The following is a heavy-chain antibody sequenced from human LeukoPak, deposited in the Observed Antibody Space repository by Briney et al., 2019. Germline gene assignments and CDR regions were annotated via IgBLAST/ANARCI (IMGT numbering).Heavy chain of an antibody. Sequence: ASVKVSCKPSGYTFTTYGINWVRQAPGQGLEWMGWISPYNGNTKYAQKLQGRVTMTTDTSTSTAYMELRSLRSDDTAVYYCARKGDYWNDGAYWGQGTLVTVSS. D-gene: IGHD1-1*01. V-gene: IGHV1-18*01. CDR3: ARKGDYWNDGAY. CDR1: GYTFTTYG. J-gene: IGHJ4*02. CDR2: ISPYNGNT.